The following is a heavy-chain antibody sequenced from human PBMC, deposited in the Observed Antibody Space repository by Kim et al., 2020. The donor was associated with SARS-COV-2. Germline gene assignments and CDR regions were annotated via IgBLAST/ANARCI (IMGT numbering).Heavy chain of an antibody. CDR2: ISGSGGST. Sequence: GGSLRLSCAASGYTFSNYAMSWVRQAPGKGLEWVSTISGSGGSTFYADSVKGRFTISRDNSKNTLYLQMNSLRVEDTAVYYCAKNLKIDYWGQGTLVTVSS. V-gene: IGHV3-23*01. J-gene: IGHJ4*02. CDR1: GYTFSNYA. CDR3: AKNLKIDY.